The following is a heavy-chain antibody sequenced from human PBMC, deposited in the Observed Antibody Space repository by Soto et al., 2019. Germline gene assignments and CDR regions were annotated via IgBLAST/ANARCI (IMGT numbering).Heavy chain of an antibody. Sequence: QVQLVQSGAEVKKPGASVKVSCKASGYTFTSYDINWVRQATGQGLEWMGWMNPNSGTTGYAQKFLGRVAMTRNTSISTAYMGLGSLRSEDTAVYYCARERAVGFDPWGQGTLVTVSS. CDR3: ARERAVGFDP. CDR2: MNPNSGTT. CDR1: GYTFTSYD. D-gene: IGHD2-15*01. J-gene: IGHJ5*02. V-gene: IGHV1-8*01.